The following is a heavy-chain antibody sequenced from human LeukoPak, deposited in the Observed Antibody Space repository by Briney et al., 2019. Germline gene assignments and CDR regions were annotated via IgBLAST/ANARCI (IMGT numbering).Heavy chain of an antibody. CDR1: GGSISSSY. CDR3: ARGEPQYYYGSGSYYTPPYYYYYMDV. D-gene: IGHD3-10*01. Sequence: SETLSLTCTVSGGSISSSYWTWIRQPPGKGLEWIGSLYYSGSTNYNPSLKSRVTISVDTSKNQFSLKLSSVTAADTAVYYCARGEPQYYYGSGSYYTPPYYYYYMDVWGKGTTVTVSS. CDR2: LYYSGST. V-gene: IGHV4-59*01. J-gene: IGHJ6*03.